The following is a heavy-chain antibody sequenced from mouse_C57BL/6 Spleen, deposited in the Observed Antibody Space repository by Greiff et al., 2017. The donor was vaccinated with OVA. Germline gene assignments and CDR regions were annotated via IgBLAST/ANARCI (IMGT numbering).Heavy chain of an antibody. J-gene: IGHJ3*01. CDR3: ARGSYLSFAY. CDR1: GYTFTDYN. CDR2: INPNNGGT. V-gene: IGHV1-22*01. Sequence: VQLQLSGPELVKPGASVKMSCKASGYTFTDYNMHVVKQSHGKSLEWIGYINPNNGGTSYNQKFKGKATLTVNKSSSTAYMELRSLTSEDSAVYYCARGSYLSFAYWGQGTLVTVSA.